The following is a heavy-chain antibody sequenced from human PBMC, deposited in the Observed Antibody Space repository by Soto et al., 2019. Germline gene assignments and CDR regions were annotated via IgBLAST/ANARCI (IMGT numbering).Heavy chain of an antibody. CDR3: AKDGGREGYFGNWFDP. CDR1: GYTFTRSG. CDR2: IIPIFGTR. D-gene: IGHD2-15*01. V-gene: IGHV1-69*13. Sequence: GASVKVSCKASGYTFTRSGISWVRQAPGQGLEWLGRIIPIFGTRDYAQKFQGRVTISADESTTTAYMELSSLRSDDTAVYYCAKDGGREGYFGNWFDPWGQGTLVTVSS. J-gene: IGHJ5*02.